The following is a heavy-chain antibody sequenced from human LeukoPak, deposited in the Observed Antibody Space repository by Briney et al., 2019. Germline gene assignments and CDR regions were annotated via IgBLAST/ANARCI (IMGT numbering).Heavy chain of an antibody. J-gene: IGHJ5*02. V-gene: IGHV1-2*02. CDR1: GYTFTGYY. D-gene: IGHD5-18*01. Sequence: GSVKVSCKASGYTFTGYYMHWVRQAPGQGREWMGWVNPNNGGTNYAQKFQGRVTMTSDTSIGTAYMELSSLTSDDTAVYYCARLGRQDTAMAWGQGTLVTVSS. CDR3: ARLGRQDTAMA. CDR2: VNPNNGGT.